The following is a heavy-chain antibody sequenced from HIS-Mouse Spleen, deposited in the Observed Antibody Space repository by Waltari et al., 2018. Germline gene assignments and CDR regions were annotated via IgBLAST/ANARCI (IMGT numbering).Heavy chain of an antibody. D-gene: IGHD2-15*01. Sequence: EVQLLESGGGLVQPGGSLRLSCAASGFTFSSYALSWVRQAPGKGLEWVSAISGSGGSTYYADAVKGRFTISRDNSKHTLFLQMNSLGAEDTAVYYCASSRRGCSGGSCYSYYYYGMDVWGQGTTVTVSS. J-gene: IGHJ6*02. V-gene: IGHV3-23*01. CDR2: ISGSGGST. CDR3: ASSRRGCSGGSCYSYYYYGMDV. CDR1: GFTFSSYA.